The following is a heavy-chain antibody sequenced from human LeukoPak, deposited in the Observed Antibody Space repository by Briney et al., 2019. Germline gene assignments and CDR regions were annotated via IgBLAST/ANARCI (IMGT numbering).Heavy chain of an antibody. Sequence: GGSLRLSCAASGFAFSTYGMDWVRQAPGKGLEWVAYIRSDGGNKNYADSVKGRFTISKDNSKNTLYLLMNSLRTEDTAVYYCVKPAAGIAGNYFDHGGQGTLVTVSS. D-gene: IGHD6-25*01. J-gene: IGHJ4*02. CDR2: IRSDGGNK. CDR3: VKPAAGIAGNYFDH. V-gene: IGHV3-30*02. CDR1: GFAFSTYG.